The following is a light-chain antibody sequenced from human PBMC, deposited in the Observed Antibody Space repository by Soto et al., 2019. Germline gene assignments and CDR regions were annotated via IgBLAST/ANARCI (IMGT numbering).Light chain of an antibody. J-gene: IGLJ1*01. CDR3: SSFSSSSTRYL. CDR1: SSDVGAYNY. V-gene: IGLV2-14*01. Sequence: QSVLTQPASVSGSPGQSITISCTGTSSDVGAYNYVSWYQQHPGEAPKLMIFGVSNRPSGVSNRFSGSKSGNTASLTISGLQAEDEADYYCSSFSSSSTRYLLGTGTKLTVL. CDR2: GVS.